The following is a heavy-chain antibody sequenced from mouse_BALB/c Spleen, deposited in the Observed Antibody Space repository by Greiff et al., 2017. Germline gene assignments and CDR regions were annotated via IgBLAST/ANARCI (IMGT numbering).Heavy chain of an antibody. D-gene: IGHD1-1*01. V-gene: IGHV7-1*02. Sequence: EVKLVESGGGLVQPGGSLRLSCATSGFTFSDFYMEWVRQPPGKRLEWIAASRNKANDYTTEYSASVKGRFIVSRDTSQSILYLQMNALRAEDTAIYNCARDQDYYYGSSYGFAYWGQGTLVTVSA. CDR3: ARDQDYYYGSSYGFAY. J-gene: IGHJ3*01. CDR1: GFTFSDFY. CDR2: SRNKANDYTT.